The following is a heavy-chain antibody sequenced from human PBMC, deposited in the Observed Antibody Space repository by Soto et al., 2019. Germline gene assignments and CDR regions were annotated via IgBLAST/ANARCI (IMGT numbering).Heavy chain of an antibody. Sequence: PSETLSLTCTVSGGSISSGGYYWSWIRQHPRKGLEWIGYIYYSGSTYYNPSLKSRVTISVDTSKNQFSLKLSSVTAADTAVYYCASSPCSSTSCYGGYYYYGMDVWGQGTKVTVS. CDR1: GGSISSGGYY. V-gene: IGHV4-31*03. CDR2: IYYSGST. CDR3: ASSPCSSTSCYGGYYYYGMDV. J-gene: IGHJ6*02. D-gene: IGHD2-2*01.